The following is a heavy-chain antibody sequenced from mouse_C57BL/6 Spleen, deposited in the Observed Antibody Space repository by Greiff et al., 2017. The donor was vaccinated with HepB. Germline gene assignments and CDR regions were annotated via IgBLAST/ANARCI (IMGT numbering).Heavy chain of an antibody. Sequence: VKVVESGAELVKPGASVKLSCKASGYTFTSYWMQWVKQRPGQGLEWIGEIDPSDSYINYNQKFKGKATSTVDTSSSTAYMQLSSLTSEDSAVYYCARSYYGNYEFAYWGQGTLVTVSA. CDR3: ARSYYGNYEFAY. J-gene: IGHJ3*01. CDR2: IDPSDSYI. V-gene: IGHV1-50*01. CDR1: GYTFTSYW. D-gene: IGHD2-10*01.